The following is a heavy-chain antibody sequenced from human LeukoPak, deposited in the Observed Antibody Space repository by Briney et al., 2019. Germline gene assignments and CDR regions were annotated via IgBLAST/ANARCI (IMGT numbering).Heavy chain of an antibody. D-gene: IGHD3-22*01. CDR3: ARGPRDSSGYYYYAFDI. CDR2: IIPIFGTA. V-gene: IGHV1-69*13. J-gene: IGHJ3*02. Sequence: SVKVSCKASGGTFSSYAISWVRQAPGQGLEWMGGIIPIFGTANYAQKFQGRVTITADESTSTAYMELSSLRSEDTAVYYCARGPRDSSGYYYYAFDIWGQGTMVTVSS. CDR1: GGTFSSYA.